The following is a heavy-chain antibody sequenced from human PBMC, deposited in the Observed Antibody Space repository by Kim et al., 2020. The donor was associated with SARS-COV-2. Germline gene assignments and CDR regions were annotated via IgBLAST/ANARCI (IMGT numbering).Heavy chain of an antibody. CDR1: GDSITDTKYY. D-gene: IGHD3-22*01. J-gene: IGHJ4*02. V-gene: IGHV4-31*03. CDR3: ARGYYDSNGYQDS. Sequence: SETLSLTCTVSGDSITDTKYYWSWIRQHPGKGLEWIGHIHYSGSAYYNPSLESRVTISVDTSENQFSLKLTSVTAADTAVYYCARGYYDSNGYQDSWGQGTLVPVSS. CDR2: IHYSGSA.